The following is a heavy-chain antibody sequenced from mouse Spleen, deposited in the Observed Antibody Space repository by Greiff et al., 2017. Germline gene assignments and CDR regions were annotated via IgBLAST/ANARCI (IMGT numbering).Heavy chain of an antibody. CDR3: ARHYRYEFHWYFDV. CDR1: GYAFSSSW. J-gene: IGHJ1*01. V-gene: IGHV1-82*01. D-gene: IGHD2-14*01. Sequence: QVQLQQSGPELVKPGASVKISCKASGYAFSSSWMNWVKQRPGKGLEWIGRIYPGDGDTNYNGKFKGKATLTADKSSSTAYMQLSSLTSEDSAVYFCARHYRYEFHWYFDVWGAGTTVTVSS. CDR2: IYPGDGDT.